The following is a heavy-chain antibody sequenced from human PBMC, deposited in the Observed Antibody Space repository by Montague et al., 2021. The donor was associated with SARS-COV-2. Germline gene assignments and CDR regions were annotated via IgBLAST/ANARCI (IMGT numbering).Heavy chain of an antibody. CDR2: INYSAKT. CDR1: GGSISSGTYY. D-gene: IGHD6-13*01. V-gene: IGHV4-39*01. J-gene: IGHJ2*01. Sequence: SETLSLTCTVSGGSISSGTYYWGWVRQPPGKGLEWIATINYSAKTYYXXXLKSRVTISVDTSKNQSSLKVTSVTAADTAVYYCARPAQGQLSWFFDLWGRGTLVTVSS. CDR3: ARPAQGQLSWFFDL.